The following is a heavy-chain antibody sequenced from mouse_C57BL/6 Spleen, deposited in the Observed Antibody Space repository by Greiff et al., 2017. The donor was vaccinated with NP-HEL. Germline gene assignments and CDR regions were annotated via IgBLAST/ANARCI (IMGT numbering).Heavy chain of an antibody. Sequence: EVKLVESGPGLAKPSQTLSLTCSVTGYSITSDYWNWIRKFPGNKLEYMGYISYSGSTYYNPSLKSRISITRDTSKNQYYLQLNSVTTEDTATYYCARSPVYGSSYDYAMDYWGQGTSVTVSS. CDR1: GYSITSDY. J-gene: IGHJ4*01. CDR2: ISYSGST. D-gene: IGHD1-1*01. CDR3: ARSPVYGSSYDYAMDY. V-gene: IGHV3-8*01.